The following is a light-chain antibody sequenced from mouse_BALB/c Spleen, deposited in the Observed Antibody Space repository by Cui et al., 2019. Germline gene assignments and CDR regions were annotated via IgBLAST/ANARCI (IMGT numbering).Light chain of an antibody. V-gene: IGKV4-80*01. Sequence: QIVLTQSPAIMYASLGGETTLTCSASSSVSCMHWYQPKSGTSLKLLIYITSNLASRIPSRFSGSKSGTFYSLTISSVETENAADYYCHQWSSYPCAFGGSTKLEIK. J-gene: IGKJ1*01. CDR2: ITS. CDR3: HQWSSYPCA. CDR1: SSVSC.